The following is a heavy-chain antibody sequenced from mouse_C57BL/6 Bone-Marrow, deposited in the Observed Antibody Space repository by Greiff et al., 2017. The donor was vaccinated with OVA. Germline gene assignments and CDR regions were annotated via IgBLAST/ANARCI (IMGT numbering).Heavy chain of an antibody. CDR2: IDPSDSYT. V-gene: IGHV1-69*01. Sequence: QVQLKQPGAELVMPGASVKLSCKASGYTFTSYWMHWVKQRPGQGLEWIGEIDPSDSYTNYNQKFKGKSTLTVDKSSSTAYMQLSSLTSEDSAVYYCARRRLYYGSSYWYFDVWGTGTTVTVSS. CDR3: ARRRLYYGSSYWYFDV. J-gene: IGHJ1*03. D-gene: IGHD1-1*01. CDR1: GYTFTSYW.